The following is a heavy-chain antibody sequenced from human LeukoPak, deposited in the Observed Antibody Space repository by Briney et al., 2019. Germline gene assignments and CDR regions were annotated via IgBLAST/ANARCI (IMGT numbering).Heavy chain of an antibody. CDR3: ARAVAGYFDY. CDR2: IYHSGST. CDR1: GGSISSGGYS. V-gene: IGHV4-30-2*01. D-gene: IGHD4-23*01. J-gene: IGHJ4*02. Sequence: PSETLSLTCAVSGGSISSGGYSWSWIRQPPGKGLEWIGYIYHSGSTYYNPSLKSRVTISVDRSKNQFSLKPSSVTAADTAVYYCARAVAGYFDYWGQGTLVTVSS.